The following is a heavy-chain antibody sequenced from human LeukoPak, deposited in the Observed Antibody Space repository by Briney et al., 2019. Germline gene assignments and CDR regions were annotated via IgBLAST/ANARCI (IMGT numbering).Heavy chain of an antibody. CDR1: GFSFSNAW. V-gene: IGHV3-15*01. J-gene: IGHJ4*02. CDR3: TTAIYGEVDY. D-gene: IGHD4-17*01. Sequence: GGSLRLSCAASGFSFSNAWMSWVRQAPGKGLEWVGRIKSKTDGGTTDCAAPVKGRFTISRDDSKNTLYLQMNSPKTDDTAVYYCTTAIYGEVDYWGQGTLVTVSS. CDR2: IKSKTDGGTT.